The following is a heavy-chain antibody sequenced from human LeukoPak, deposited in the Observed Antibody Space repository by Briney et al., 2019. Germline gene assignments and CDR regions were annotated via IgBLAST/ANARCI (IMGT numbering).Heavy chain of an antibody. CDR1: GGTFSIYA. Sequence: ASVTVSCKASGGTFSIYAISWVRQAPGQGLEWMGGIIPIFGTANYAQKFQGRVTITADESTSTAYMELSSLRSEDTAVYYCARTVTTSSYYFDYWGQGTLVTVSS. CDR2: IIPIFGTA. CDR3: ARTVTTSSYYFDY. D-gene: IGHD4-17*01. J-gene: IGHJ4*02. V-gene: IGHV1-69*13.